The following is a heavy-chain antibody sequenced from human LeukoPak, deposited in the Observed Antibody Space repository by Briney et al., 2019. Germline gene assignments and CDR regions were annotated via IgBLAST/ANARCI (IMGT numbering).Heavy chain of an antibody. J-gene: IGHJ4*02. V-gene: IGHV1-2*06. Sequence: GASVRVSFKASGYTFTRYYMHWVRQAPGRGLEWMGRINPNNGGTNYAHKFQGRVTMTRNTSISTAYMELSRLRSDDTAVYYCARDRGQWLDLLGVCDYWGQGTLVTVSS. CDR2: INPNNGGT. CDR1: GYTFTRYY. D-gene: IGHD6-19*01. CDR3: ARDRGQWLDLLGVCDY.